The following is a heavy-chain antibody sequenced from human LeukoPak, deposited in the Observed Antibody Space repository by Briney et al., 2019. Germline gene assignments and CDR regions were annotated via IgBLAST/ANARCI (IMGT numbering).Heavy chain of an antibody. CDR2: INSDGSST. J-gene: IGHJ5*02. D-gene: IGHD3/OR15-3a*01. V-gene: IGHV3-74*01. Sequence: HTGGSLRLSCAASGFTFSSYWMHWVRQAPGKGLVWVSRINSDGSSTSYADSVKGRFTISRDNAKNTLYLQMNSLRAEDTAVYYCALEGLGPDGFDPWGQGTLVTVSS. CDR3: ALEGLGPDGFDP. CDR1: GFTFSSYW.